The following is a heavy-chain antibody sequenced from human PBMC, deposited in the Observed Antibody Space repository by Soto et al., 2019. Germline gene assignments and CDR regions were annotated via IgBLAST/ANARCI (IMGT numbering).Heavy chain of an antibody. Sequence: QVQLVQSGAEMKEPGSSVKVSCKTSGGTFSSSAISWLRQAPGQGLEWMGGIIPLFRTPDYAQKFQGRVTIAADESKSTAYMALSSMRSEHTAVYYCARDNDRLQLGGNYYYILDVWGQGTTITVSS. CDR2: IIPLFRTP. D-gene: IGHD4-4*01. V-gene: IGHV1-69*12. CDR3: ARDNDRLQLGGNYYYILDV. J-gene: IGHJ6*02. CDR1: GGTFSSSA.